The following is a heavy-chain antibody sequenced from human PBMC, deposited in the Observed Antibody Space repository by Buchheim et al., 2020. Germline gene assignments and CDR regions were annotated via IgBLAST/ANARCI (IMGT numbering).Heavy chain of an antibody. CDR2: IWNDGTNK. D-gene: IGHD6-19*01. V-gene: IGHV3-33*01. CDR1: GFTFSSYG. CDR3: ATLQSGWSFDY. J-gene: IGHJ4*02. Sequence: QVQLVESGGGVVQPGRSLRLSCAASGFTFSSYGMHWVRQAPGKGLEWVAFIWNDGTNKYYADSVKGRFTISRDNSQNTMYLQMNSLRAEDTAVYYCATLQSGWSFDYWGQGTL.